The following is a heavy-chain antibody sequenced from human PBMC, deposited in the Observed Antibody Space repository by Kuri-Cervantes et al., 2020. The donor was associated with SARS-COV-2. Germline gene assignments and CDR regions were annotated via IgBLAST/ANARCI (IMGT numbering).Heavy chain of an antibody. Sequence: ASVKVSCKASGYTFTGYYMHWVRQAPGQGLEWMGWINPNSGGTNYAQKFQGRVTMTTATSTNTAYMELRSLRSDDTAVYYCARDRTGDGDWEYYFDYWGQGTLVTVSS. V-gene: IGHV1-2*02. CDR3: ARDRTGDGDWEYYFDY. CDR2: INPNSGGT. J-gene: IGHJ4*02. CDR1: GYTFTGYY. D-gene: IGHD7-27*01.